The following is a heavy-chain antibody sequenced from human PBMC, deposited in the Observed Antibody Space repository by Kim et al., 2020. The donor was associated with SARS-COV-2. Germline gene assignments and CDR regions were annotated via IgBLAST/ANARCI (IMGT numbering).Heavy chain of an antibody. V-gene: IGHV3-11*01. Sequence: GGSLRLSCAASGFFFSDYYMSWIRQAPGKGLEWVSYISSSGTTIYYADSVKGRFTISRDNAKNSLYLQMNSLRVEDTAVYYCASDTSRDGFRYGQTADYKYGIDFWGQGTTVTVSS. D-gene: IGHD2-2*01. CDR1: GFFFSDYY. CDR3: ASDTSRDGFRYGQTADYKYGIDF. CDR2: ISSSGTTI. J-gene: IGHJ6*02.